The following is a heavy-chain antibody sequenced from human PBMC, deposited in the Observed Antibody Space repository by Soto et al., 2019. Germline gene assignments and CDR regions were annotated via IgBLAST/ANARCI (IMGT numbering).Heavy chain of an antibody. CDR1: GGSISSGCYY. Sequence: TLSLTCTVSGGSISSGCYYWSWIRQHPGKGLEWIGYIYYSGSTYYNPSLKSRVTISVDTSKNQFSLKLSSVTAADTAVYYCARSKYYYYFDYCGQGTLVTVSS. D-gene: IGHD3-10*01. CDR2: IYYSGST. CDR3: ARSKYYYYFDY. V-gene: IGHV4-31*03. J-gene: IGHJ4*02.